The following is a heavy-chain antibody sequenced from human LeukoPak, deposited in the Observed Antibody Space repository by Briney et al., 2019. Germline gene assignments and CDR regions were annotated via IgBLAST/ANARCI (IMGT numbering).Heavy chain of an antibody. Sequence: AASVKVSCKASGGTFSSYAISWVRQAPGQGLEWMGGIIPIFGTANYAQKFQGRVTITTDESTSTAYMELSSLRSEDTAVYYCAGGGGSYYYYYMDVWGKGTTVTVSS. CDR1: GGTFSSYA. CDR2: IIPIFGTA. D-gene: IGHD1-26*01. J-gene: IGHJ6*03. CDR3: AGGGGSYYYYYMDV. V-gene: IGHV1-69*05.